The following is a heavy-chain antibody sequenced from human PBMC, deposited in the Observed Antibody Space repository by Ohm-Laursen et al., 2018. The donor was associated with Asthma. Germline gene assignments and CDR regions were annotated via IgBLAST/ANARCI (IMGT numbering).Heavy chain of an antibody. D-gene: IGHD3-22*01. CDR2: IIPIFGTA. Sequence: SSVKVSCNASGGTFSSYAISWVRQAPGQGLEWMGGIIPIFGTANYAQKFQGRVTITADESTSTAYMELSSLRSEDTAVYYCARDSGSGSYSFDYWGQGTLVTVSS. CDR1: GGTFSSYA. CDR3: ARDSGSGSYSFDY. J-gene: IGHJ4*02. V-gene: IGHV1-69*01.